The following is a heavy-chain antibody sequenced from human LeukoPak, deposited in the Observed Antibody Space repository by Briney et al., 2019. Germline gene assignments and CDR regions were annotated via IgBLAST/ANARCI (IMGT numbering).Heavy chain of an antibody. Sequence: PGGSLRLSCAASGFTFSDYYMSWIRQAPGKGLEWVSYISSSGSTIYYADSVKGRFTISRDNARNSLYLQMNSLRAEDTAVYYCARVITVQDSSGYPYFDYWGQGTLVTVSS. V-gene: IGHV3-11*04. J-gene: IGHJ4*02. CDR2: ISSSGSTI. CDR3: ARVITVQDSSGYPYFDY. D-gene: IGHD3-22*01. CDR1: GFTFSDYY.